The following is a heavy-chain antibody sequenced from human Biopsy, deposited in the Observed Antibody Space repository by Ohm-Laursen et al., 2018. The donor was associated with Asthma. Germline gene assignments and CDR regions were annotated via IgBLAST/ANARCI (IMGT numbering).Heavy chain of an antibody. Sequence: SSVKVSCKISGYSLTDLSMHWVRQAPGQGLEWMGGHDHEEGGTVNARRFQGRVTMAEDTSTDTAYMELSSLSSDDTAVYYCASDFPKDYVRYNFQFWGQGILVTVSS. CDR3: ASDFPKDYVRYNFQF. D-gene: IGHD4-17*01. V-gene: IGHV1-24*01. CDR2: HDHEEGGT. CDR1: GYSLTDLS. J-gene: IGHJ4*02.